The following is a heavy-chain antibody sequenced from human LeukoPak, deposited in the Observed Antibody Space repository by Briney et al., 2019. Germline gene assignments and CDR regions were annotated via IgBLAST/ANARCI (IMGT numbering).Heavy chain of an antibody. CDR3: ASLEWGSSGYYNDAFDI. CDR1: GGTFSSYA. Sequence: SVKVSCKASGGTFSSYAISWVRQAPGQGLEWMGRIIPIFGTANYAQKFQGRVTITTDESTSTAYMELSSLRSEDTAVYYCASLEWGSSGYYNDAFDIWGQGTMVTVSS. CDR2: IIPIFGTA. D-gene: IGHD3-22*01. V-gene: IGHV1-69*05. J-gene: IGHJ3*02.